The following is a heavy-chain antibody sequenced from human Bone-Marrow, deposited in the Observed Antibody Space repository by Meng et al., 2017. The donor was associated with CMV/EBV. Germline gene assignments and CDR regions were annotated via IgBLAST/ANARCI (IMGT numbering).Heavy chain of an antibody. J-gene: IGHJ4*02. CDR3: AGGVATIGPFNY. CDR2: IYSGGSK. D-gene: IGHD5-12*01. Sequence: CAASGFTVGRNYMSWVRQAPGKGLEWVSVIYSGGSKYYADSMKGRFTISRDNSKNTLYLQMNSLRAEDTAVYYCAGGVATIGPFNYWGQGTLVTVSS. CDR1: GFTVGRNY. V-gene: IGHV3-53*01.